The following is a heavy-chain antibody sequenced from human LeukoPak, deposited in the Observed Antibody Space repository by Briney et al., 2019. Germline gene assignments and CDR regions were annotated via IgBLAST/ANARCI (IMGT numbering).Heavy chain of an antibody. J-gene: IGHJ1*01. CDR1: GYTFTGYY. CDR3: ARDRYCSSTSCYTTAYFQH. CDR2: IHPDSGGT. Sequence: ASVKVSCKASGYTFTGYYMHWVRQAPGQGLEWMGWIHPDSGGTNYAQKFQGRVTMTRDTSISTAYMELGRLRSDDTAVYYCARDRYCSSTSCYTTAYFQHWGQGTLVTVSS. V-gene: IGHV1-2*02. D-gene: IGHD2-2*01.